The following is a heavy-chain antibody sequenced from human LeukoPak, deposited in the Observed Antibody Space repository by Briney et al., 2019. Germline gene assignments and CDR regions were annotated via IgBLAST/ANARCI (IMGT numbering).Heavy chain of an antibody. J-gene: IGHJ6*03. CDR1: GGSISSHY. CDR2: IYYSGST. Sequence: PSETLSLTCTVSGGSISSHYWSWIRQPPGKGLEWIGYIYYSGSTSYNPSLKSRVTISVDTSKNQFSLKLSSVTAADTAVYYCARSMQQPNYYYYMDVWGKGTTVTVSS. V-gene: IGHV4-59*11. D-gene: IGHD6-13*01. CDR3: ARSMQQPNYYYYMDV.